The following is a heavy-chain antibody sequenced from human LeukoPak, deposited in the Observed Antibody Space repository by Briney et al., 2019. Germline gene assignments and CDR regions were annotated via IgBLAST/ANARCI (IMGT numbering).Heavy chain of an antibody. CDR2: IAYDGSDQ. Sequence: GGSLRLSCAASGFTFSSYGMHWVRQAPGKGLEWVAIIAYDGSDQYYADSVKGRFTISRDNSKNTLYLQMNSLRAEDTAVYYCARTLSIVGATECAFDIWGQGTMVTVSS. D-gene: IGHD1-26*01. CDR1: GFTFSSYG. V-gene: IGHV3-30*03. J-gene: IGHJ3*02. CDR3: ARTLSIVGATECAFDI.